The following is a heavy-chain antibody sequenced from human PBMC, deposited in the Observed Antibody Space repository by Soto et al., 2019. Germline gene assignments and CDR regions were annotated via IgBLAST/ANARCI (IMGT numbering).Heavy chain of an antibody. D-gene: IGHD3-22*01. J-gene: IGHJ4*02. CDR1: GFTFSSYS. CDR3: AKEHDSSGYYYGSLFDY. V-gene: IGHV3-21*04. Sequence: PGGSLRLSCAASGFTFSSYSMNWVRQAPGKGLEWVSSISSSSSYICYADSVKGRFTISRDNAKNSLYLQMNSLRAEDTAVYYCAKEHDSSGYYYGSLFDYWGQGTLVTGSS. CDR2: ISSSSSYI.